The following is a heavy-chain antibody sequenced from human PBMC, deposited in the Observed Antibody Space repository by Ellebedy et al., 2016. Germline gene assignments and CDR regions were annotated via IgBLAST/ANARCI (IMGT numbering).Heavy chain of an antibody. CDR3: ARNEDGSGSYSTTS. D-gene: IGHD3-10*01. Sequence: GGSLRLXXAASGFTFSSYWMSWVRQAPGKGLEWVANIKQDGSEKYYVDSVKGRFTISRDNAKNSLYLQMNSLRAEDTAVYYCARNEDGSGSYSTTSWGQGTLVTVSS. V-gene: IGHV3-7*01. CDR2: IKQDGSEK. J-gene: IGHJ4*02. CDR1: GFTFSSYW.